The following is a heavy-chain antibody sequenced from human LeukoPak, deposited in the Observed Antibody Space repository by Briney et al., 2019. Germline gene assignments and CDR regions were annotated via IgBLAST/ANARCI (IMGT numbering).Heavy chain of an antibody. D-gene: IGHD3-10*01. J-gene: IGHJ5*02. CDR2: INPSGGST. CDR1: GYTFTSYY. CDR3: ARGGFGDLRFDP. Sequence: ASVKVSCKASGYTFTSYYMHWVGQAPGQGREWMGVINPSGGSTSYAQKFQGRVTMTRDTSTSTVYMELSSLRSEDTAVYYCARGGFGDLRFDPWGQGTLVTVSS. V-gene: IGHV1-46*01.